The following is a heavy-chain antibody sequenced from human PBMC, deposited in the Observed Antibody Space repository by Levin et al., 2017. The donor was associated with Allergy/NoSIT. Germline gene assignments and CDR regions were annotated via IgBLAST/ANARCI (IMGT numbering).Heavy chain of an antibody. D-gene: IGHD2-8*02. CDR1: GFTVSNNY. CDR3: VRDGQYSTGWAFWFDS. V-gene: IGHV3-53*01. Sequence: LSLTCAASGFTVSNNYMSWVRQAPGKGLEWVAVIYTGSTTFYADSVKGRFTISTDSYKNTLYLQMNNLRVEDTAIYYCVRDGQYSTGWAFWFDSWGQGTLVTVSS. J-gene: IGHJ5*01. CDR2: IYTGSTT.